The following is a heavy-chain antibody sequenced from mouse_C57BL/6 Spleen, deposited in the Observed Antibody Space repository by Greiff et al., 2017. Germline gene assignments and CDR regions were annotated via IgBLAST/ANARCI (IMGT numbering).Heavy chain of an antibody. D-gene: IGHD2-3*01. V-gene: IGHV1-61*01. CDR2: IYPSDSET. Sequence: QVQLKQPGAELVRPGSSVKLSCKASGYTFTSYWMDWVKQRPGQGLEWIGNIYPSDSETHYNQKFKDKATLTVDKSSSTAYMQLSSLTSEDSAVYYCARLGYDGYLFAYWGQGTLVTVSA. CDR3: ARLGYDGYLFAY. J-gene: IGHJ3*01. CDR1: GYTFTSYW.